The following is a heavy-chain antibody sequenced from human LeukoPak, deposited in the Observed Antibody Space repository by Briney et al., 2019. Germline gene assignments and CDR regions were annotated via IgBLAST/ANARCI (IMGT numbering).Heavy chain of an antibody. Sequence: PSETLSLTCTVSDGSISSYYWSWIRQPAGKGLEWIGRIYASGSTNYNPSLKSRVTMSVDTSKNQFSLKLSSVTAADTAVYYCARDLWGSGPIEVTPDDYWGQGTLVTVSS. CDR3: ARDLWGSGPIEVTPDDY. D-gene: IGHD4-23*01. J-gene: IGHJ4*02. CDR1: DGSISSYY. CDR2: IYASGST. V-gene: IGHV4-4*07.